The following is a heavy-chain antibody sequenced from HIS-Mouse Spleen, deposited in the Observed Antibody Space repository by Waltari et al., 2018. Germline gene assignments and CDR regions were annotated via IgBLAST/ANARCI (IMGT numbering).Heavy chain of an antibody. J-gene: IGHJ2*01. V-gene: IGHV4-39*07. D-gene: IGHD6-13*01. CDR2: CYYSGST. CDR3: AREIPYSSSWYDWYFDL. CDR1: GGSISSSSYY. Sequence: QLQLQESGPGLVKPSETLSLTCTVSGGSISSSSYYWGWIRQPPGKGLEWIGSCYYSGSTDYNPSLKHRVTISVDTSKNQFSLKLSSVTAADTAVYYCAREIPYSSSWYDWYFDLWGRGTLVTVSS.